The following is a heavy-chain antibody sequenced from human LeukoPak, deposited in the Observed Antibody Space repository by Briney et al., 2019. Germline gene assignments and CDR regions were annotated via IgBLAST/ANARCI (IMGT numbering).Heavy chain of an antibody. Sequence: PSETLSLTCAVYGGSFSGYYWSWIRQPPGKGLEWIGEINHSGSTNYNPSLKSRVTISVDTSKNQFSLKLSSVTAADTAVYYCARGPLTNDYWGQGTLVTASS. CDR1: GGSFSGYY. CDR2: INHSGST. J-gene: IGHJ4*02. V-gene: IGHV4-34*01. CDR3: ARGPLTNDY.